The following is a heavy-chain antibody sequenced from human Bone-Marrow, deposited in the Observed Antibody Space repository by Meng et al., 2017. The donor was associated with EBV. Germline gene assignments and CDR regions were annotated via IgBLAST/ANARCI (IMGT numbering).Heavy chain of an antibody. CDR3: ARGAGYSSGWYGDPKYFQH. CDR1: GGSFSGYY. Sequence: QVQLPQLGAGLLKPSETLSLTCAVYGGSFSGYYWSWIRQPPGKGLEWIGEINHSGSTNYNPSLKSRVTISVDTSKNQFSLKLSSVTAADTAVYYCARGAGYSSGWYGDPKYFQHWGQGTLVTVSS. CDR2: INHSGST. J-gene: IGHJ1*01. V-gene: IGHV4-34*01. D-gene: IGHD6-19*01.